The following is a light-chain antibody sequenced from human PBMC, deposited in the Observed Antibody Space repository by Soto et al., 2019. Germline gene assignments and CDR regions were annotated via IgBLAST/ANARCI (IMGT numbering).Light chain of an antibody. Sequence: EIVMTQSPATLSVSPGERATLSCRASQSVSSNLAWYQQKPGQPPRLLIYGASTRATGIPARFSGSGSGTEVTLTISSLQSGDFAVYYCQQYHNWPPGTFGQGTKVEIK. V-gene: IGKV3-15*01. CDR2: GAS. CDR1: QSVSSN. J-gene: IGKJ1*01. CDR3: QQYHNWPPGT.